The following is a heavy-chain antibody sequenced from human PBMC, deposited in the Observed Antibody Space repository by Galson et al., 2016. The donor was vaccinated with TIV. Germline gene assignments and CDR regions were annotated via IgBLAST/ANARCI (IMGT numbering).Heavy chain of an antibody. CDR3: ASDHEGDSWSGSYRVGYYNFMDV. J-gene: IGHJ6*03. V-gene: IGHV1-69*02. CDR1: GGTFSSFT. D-gene: IGHD3-3*01. Sequence: SVKVSCKASGGTFSSFTISWVRQAPGQGLEWMGRIIPILGIANYAQKFQGRLSIIADKSTGTAYMEMSSLRSEDTAVYYCASDHEGDSWSGSYRVGYYNFMDVWGKGTTVTVSS. CDR2: IIPILGIA.